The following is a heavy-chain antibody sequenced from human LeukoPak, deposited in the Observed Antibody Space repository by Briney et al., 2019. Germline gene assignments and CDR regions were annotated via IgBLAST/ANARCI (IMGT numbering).Heavy chain of an antibody. J-gene: IGHJ4*02. D-gene: IGHD2-2*01. CDR1: GFTFSSYN. CDR2: ISSSSSTI. V-gene: IGHV3-48*01. Sequence: PGGSLRLSCAASGFTFSSYNMNWVRQAPGKGLEWVSYISSSSSTIYYADSVKGRFTISRDNAKNSLYLQMNSLRAEDTAVYYCARAAYCSSTSCSVFDYWGQGTLVTVSS. CDR3: ARAAYCSSTSCSVFDY.